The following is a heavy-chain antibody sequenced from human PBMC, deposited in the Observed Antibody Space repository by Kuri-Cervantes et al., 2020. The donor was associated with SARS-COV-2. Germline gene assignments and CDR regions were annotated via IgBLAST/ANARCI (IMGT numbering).Heavy chain of an antibody. CDR2: ISSSSSQR. V-gene: IGHV3-21*01. CDR1: GFTFSTYS. Sequence: GESLKISCAASGFTFSTYSMTWVRQAPGKGLEWVSSISSSSSQRYYVDSVKGRFTISRDNAKNSLYLQMNSLRAEDTAVYYCARDSPNAFDIWGQGTMVTVSS. CDR3: ARDSPNAFDI. J-gene: IGHJ3*02.